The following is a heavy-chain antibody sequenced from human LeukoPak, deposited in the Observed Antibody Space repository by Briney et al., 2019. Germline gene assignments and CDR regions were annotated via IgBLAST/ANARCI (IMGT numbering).Heavy chain of an antibody. V-gene: IGHV4-59*01. CDR2: IYNSGST. J-gene: IGHJ4*02. CDR1: GASITNYY. Sequence: SETLSLTYTVSGASITNYYWSWIRQPPGKGLEWIGYIYNSGSTKKPSLNSRVTLSVDTSMNQFSLKLNSVTAADTAVYYCARGPGPAVPAASFDSWGQGTLVTVSS. CDR3: ARGPGPAVPAASFDS. D-gene: IGHD2-2*01.